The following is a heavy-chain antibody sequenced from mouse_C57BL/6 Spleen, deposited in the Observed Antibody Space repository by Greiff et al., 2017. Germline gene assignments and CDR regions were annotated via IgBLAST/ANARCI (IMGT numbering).Heavy chain of an antibody. CDR3: VREGGYAMDY. V-gene: IGHV10-3*01. Sequence: GGGLVQPNGSLTLTCAVSGFTFIPYAMQWDRQAPGKGWEWVARIRSKSSNYATYYADSVKDRFTISRDDSQSMLDLQMNNLKTEDTAMYDGVREGGYAMDYWGQGTSVTVSS. CDR1: GFTFIPYA. J-gene: IGHJ4*01. CDR2: IRSKSSNYAT.